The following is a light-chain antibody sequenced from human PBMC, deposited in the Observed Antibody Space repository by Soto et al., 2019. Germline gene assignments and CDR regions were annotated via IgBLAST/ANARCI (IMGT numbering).Light chain of an antibody. V-gene: IGKV3-15*01. CDR3: QQYYNWPPWT. Sequence: EIVMTQSPATLSVSPGERATLSCRASQSVRSNLAWYQQKPGQAPRLLIYGASTRATGIPARFSGSGSGTAFTLTISSLQSEDFAVYYCQQYYNWPPWTFGQGTKVDIK. CDR1: QSVRSN. CDR2: GAS. J-gene: IGKJ1*01.